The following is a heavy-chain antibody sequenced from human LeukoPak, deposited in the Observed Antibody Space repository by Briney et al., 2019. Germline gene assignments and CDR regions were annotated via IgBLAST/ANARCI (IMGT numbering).Heavy chain of an antibody. D-gene: IGHD1-26*01. CDR1: GFTFSTYS. V-gene: IGHV3-21*01. Sequence: GGSLRLSCAASGFTFSTYSMNWVRQAPGKGLEWVSSISSSSSYIYYADSLKGRFTISRDNAKNSLYLQMNSQRAEDTAVYYCARVRGGGGGSFYFDYWGQGTLVTVSS. CDR3: ARVRGGGGGSFYFDY. CDR2: ISSSSSYI. J-gene: IGHJ4*02.